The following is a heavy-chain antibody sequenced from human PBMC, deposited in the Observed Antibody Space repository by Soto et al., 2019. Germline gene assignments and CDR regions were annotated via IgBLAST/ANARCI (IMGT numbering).Heavy chain of an antibody. CDR1: GYTFTSYA. V-gene: IGHV1-3*01. Sequence: ASVKVSCKASGYTFTSYAMHWVRQAPGQRLEWMGWINAGNGNTKYSQKFQGRVTITRDTSASTAYMELSSLRSEDTAVYYCARDRVPIDSNYYGMDVWGQRTTVTVSS. D-gene: IGHD4-4*01. J-gene: IGHJ6*02. CDR3: ARDRVPIDSNYYGMDV. CDR2: INAGNGNT.